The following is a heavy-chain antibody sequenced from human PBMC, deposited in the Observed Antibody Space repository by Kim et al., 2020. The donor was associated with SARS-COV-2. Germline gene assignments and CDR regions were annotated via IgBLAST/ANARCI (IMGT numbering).Heavy chain of an antibody. CDR1: GGSIRSGYYY. CDR2: IYYSGST. Sequence: SETLSLTCTVSGGSIRSGYYYWGWIRQPPGKGLEWIGSIYYSGSTYYNPSLKSRVTISVDTSKNQFSLRLSSVTAADTAVYYCARECGEAPNWFDPWGQGTLVTVSS. CDR3: ARECGEAPNWFDP. V-gene: IGHV4-39*07. J-gene: IGHJ5*02. D-gene: IGHD3-10*01.